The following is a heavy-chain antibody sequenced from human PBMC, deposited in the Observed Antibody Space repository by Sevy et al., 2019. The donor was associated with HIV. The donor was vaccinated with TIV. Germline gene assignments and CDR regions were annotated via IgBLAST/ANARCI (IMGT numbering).Heavy chain of an antibody. J-gene: IGHJ6*02. V-gene: IGHV3-15*01. D-gene: IGHD3-22*01. Sequence: GGSLRLSCAASGFTFSNAWMSWVRQAPGKGLEWVGRIKSKTDGGTTDYAAPVKGRFTISRDDSKNTLYLQMNSLKPEDTAVYYCTTDVSSGYYYGYYYYGMDVWGQGTTVTVSS. CDR1: GFTFSNAW. CDR2: IKSKTDGGTT. CDR3: TTDVSSGYYYGYYYYGMDV.